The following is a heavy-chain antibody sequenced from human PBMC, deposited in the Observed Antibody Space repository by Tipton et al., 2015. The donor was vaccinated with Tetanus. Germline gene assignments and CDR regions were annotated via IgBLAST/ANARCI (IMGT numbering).Heavy chain of an antibody. V-gene: IGHV4-4*02. CDR3: AGVTAQRTELYFEH. CDR1: GGSIRTSTW. CDR2: VFHSGST. Sequence: TLSLTCAVSGGSIRTSTWWTWVRQPPGKGLEWLGEVFHSGSTSYNPSLRGRVTISVDRSKNEFSLKVSSVTAADTAVYYCAGVTAQRTELYFEHWGQGTQVTVSS. J-gene: IGHJ1*01. D-gene: IGHD2-8*02.